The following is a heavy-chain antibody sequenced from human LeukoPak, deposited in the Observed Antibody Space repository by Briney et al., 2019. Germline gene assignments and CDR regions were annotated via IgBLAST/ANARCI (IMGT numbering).Heavy chain of an antibody. CDR3: ARGDYYDRRFDN. CDR1: GFTFSTSW. V-gene: IGHV3-7*02. Sequence: GGSLRLSCSASGFTFSTSWMNWVRQAPGKGLERVADIKEDGSEKYYVDSVKGRFTISRDNAKNSLYLHLNSLRAEDTAVYYCARGDYYDRRFDNWGQGTLVTVSS. J-gene: IGHJ4*02. D-gene: IGHD3-22*01. CDR2: IKEDGSEK.